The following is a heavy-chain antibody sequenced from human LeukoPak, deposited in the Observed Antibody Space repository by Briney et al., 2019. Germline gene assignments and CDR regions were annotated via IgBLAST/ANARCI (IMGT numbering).Heavy chain of an antibody. V-gene: IGHV4-59*08. D-gene: IGHD3-22*01. CDR3: ARRYYDAQYSQYYFDY. Sequence: SETLSLTCTVSGVSISSYYWSWIRQPPGKGLEWIGYISYSGSTTYNPSLKSRVTLSADMSENQFSLKLSSVTAADTAVYYCARRYYDAQYSQYYFDYWGQGTLVTVSS. CDR2: ISYSGST. CDR1: GVSISSYY. J-gene: IGHJ4*02.